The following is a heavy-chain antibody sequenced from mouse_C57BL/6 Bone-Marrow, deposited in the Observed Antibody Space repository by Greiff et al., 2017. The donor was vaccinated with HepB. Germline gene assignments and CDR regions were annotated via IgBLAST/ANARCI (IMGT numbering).Heavy chain of an antibody. V-gene: IGHV5-4*01. J-gene: IGHJ4*01. CDR1: GFTFSSYA. D-gene: IGHD2-1*01. Sequence: EVQLVESGGGLVKPGGSLKLSCAASGFTFSSYAMSWVRQTPEKRLEWVATISDGGSYTYYPDNVKGRFTISRDNAKNNLYLQMSHLKSEDTAMYYCARDNGNFYAMDYWGQGTSVTVSS. CDR2: ISDGGSYT. CDR3: ARDNGNFYAMDY.